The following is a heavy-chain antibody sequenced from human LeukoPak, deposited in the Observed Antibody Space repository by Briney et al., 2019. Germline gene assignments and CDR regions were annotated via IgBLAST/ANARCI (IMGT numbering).Heavy chain of an antibody. CDR1: GFTFSSYA. V-gene: IGHV3-23*01. D-gene: IGHD4-17*01. Sequence: GGSLRLSCAASGFTFSSYAMSWVRQAPGKGLEWVSAISGSGGSTYYSDSVKGRFTISRDNSKNTLYLQMHSLRAEDTAVYYCAKDRVYYGDSPFDYWGQGTLVTVSS. J-gene: IGHJ4*02. CDR2: ISGSGGST. CDR3: AKDRVYYGDSPFDY.